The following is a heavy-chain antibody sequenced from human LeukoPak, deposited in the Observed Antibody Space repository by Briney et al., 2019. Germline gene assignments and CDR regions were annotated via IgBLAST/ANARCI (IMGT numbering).Heavy chain of an antibody. V-gene: IGHV4-38-2*02. J-gene: IGHJ5*02. CDR3: ARDEAPGIVVVPAPGP. Sequence: SETLSLTCTVSGYSISSGYYWGWIRQPPGKGLEWIGSIYHSGSTYYNPSLKSRVTISVDTSKNQFSLKLSSVTAADTAVYYCARDEAPGIVVVPAPGPWGQGTLVTVSS. CDR1: GYSISSGYY. D-gene: IGHD2-2*01. CDR2: IYHSGST.